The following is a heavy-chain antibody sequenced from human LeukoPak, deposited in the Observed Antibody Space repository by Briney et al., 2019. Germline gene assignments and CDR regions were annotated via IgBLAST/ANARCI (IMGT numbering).Heavy chain of an antibody. CDR3: ARSLYQLLDYMDV. J-gene: IGHJ6*03. D-gene: IGHD2-2*01. Sequence: SETLSLTCAVYGGSFSGYYWSWIRQPPGKGLEWIGEINHSGSTNYNPSLKSRVTISVDTSKNQFSLKVASVTAADTAVYYCARSLYQLLDYMDVWGKGTTVTVSS. CDR1: GGSFSGYY. V-gene: IGHV4-34*01. CDR2: INHSGST.